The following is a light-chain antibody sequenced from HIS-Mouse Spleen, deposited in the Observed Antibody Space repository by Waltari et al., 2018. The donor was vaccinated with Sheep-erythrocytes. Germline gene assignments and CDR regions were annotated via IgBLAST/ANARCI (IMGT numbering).Light chain of an antibody. Sequence: QSALTQPPSASGSPGQSVTISCTGTSSDVGGYNYVSWYQQHPGKAPKLMIYEVSKRPSGGPGRFSGSKSGNTASLTCSGLQAEDEADYYCSSYAGSNNWVFGGGTKLTVL. CDR2: EVS. J-gene: IGLJ3*02. CDR3: SSYAGSNNWV. CDR1: SSDVGGYNY. V-gene: IGLV2-8*01.